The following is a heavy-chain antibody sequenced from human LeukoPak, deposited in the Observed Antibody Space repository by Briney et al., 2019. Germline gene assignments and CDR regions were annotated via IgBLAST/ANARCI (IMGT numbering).Heavy chain of an antibody. J-gene: IGHJ5*02. Sequence: ESGPTLVKPTQTLTLTCTFSGFSLSTSGVGVGWIRQPPGKALEWLALIYWDDDKRYSPSLKSRLTITKDTSKNQVVLTMTNMDPVDTATYYCAHSRPYGLERRHSWFDPWGQGTLVTVSS. D-gene: IGHD1-1*01. CDR1: GFSLSTSGVG. CDR3: AHSRPYGLERRHSWFDP. CDR2: IYWDDDK. V-gene: IGHV2-5*02.